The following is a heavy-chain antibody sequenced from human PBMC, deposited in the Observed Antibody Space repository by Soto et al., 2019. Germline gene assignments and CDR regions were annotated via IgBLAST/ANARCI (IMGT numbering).Heavy chain of an antibody. Sequence: QVQLVQSGAEVKKPGASVKVSCKASGYTFTSYYMHWVRQAPGQGLEWMGIINPSGGSTTYAQNFQGRVTMTRDTSTSTVYMELSSLRSEDTAVYSCARFVAATGHDCWGQGTLVTVSS. D-gene: IGHD6-13*01. CDR2: INPSGGST. J-gene: IGHJ4*02. CDR3: ARFVAATGHDC. V-gene: IGHV1-46*03. CDR1: GYTFTSYY.